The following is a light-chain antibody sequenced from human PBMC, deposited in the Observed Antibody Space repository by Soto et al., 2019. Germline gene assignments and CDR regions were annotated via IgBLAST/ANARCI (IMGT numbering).Light chain of an antibody. J-gene: IGKJ4*01. CDR1: QSVSRN. Sequence: EIVMTQSPVTLSVSPGERATLSCRASQSVSRNLAWYQQKPGQAPRLLIYGASTRATGIPDRFSGSGSGTDFTLTITSLQSEDFAVYYCQQYNQWPHPFGGGTKADI. CDR3: QQYNQWPHP. V-gene: IGKV3-15*01. CDR2: GAS.